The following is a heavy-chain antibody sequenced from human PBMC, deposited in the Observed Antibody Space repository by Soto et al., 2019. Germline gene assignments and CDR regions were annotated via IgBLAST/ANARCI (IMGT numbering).Heavy chain of an antibody. V-gene: IGHV3-33*01. CDR2: IWYGGSNK. D-gene: IGHD2-8*02. CDR3: ARDDLGTVGY. CDR1: GFTFSNYG. J-gene: IGHJ4*02. Sequence: GWSLRLSCAASGFTFSNYGMHWVRQVPGKGLEWVAIIWYGGSNKFYAESVRGRFTISRDNSKNTLYLQMNSLRADDTAVYYCARDDLGTVGYWGQGTRVTVSX.